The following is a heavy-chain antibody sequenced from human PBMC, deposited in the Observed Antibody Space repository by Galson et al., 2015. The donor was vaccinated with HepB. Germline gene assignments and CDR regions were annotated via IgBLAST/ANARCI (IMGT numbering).Heavy chain of an antibody. D-gene: IGHD2-15*01. Sequence: LSLTCAVYGGSFSGYYWSWIRQPPGKGLEWIGEINHSGSTNYNPSLKSRVTISVDTSKNQFSLKLSSVTAADTAVYYCARGKGRYCSGGSCSSSKVYYFDYWGQGTLVTVSS. CDR2: INHSGST. CDR3: ARGKGRYCSGGSCSSSKVYYFDY. CDR1: GGSFSGYY. V-gene: IGHV4-34*01. J-gene: IGHJ4*02.